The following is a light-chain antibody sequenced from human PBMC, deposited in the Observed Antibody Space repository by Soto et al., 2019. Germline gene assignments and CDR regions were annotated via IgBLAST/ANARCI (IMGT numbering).Light chain of an antibody. CDR3: QQSYSTPLLT. CDR1: QSISSY. CDR2: AAS. Sequence: DIQMTQSPSSLSASVGDRVTITCRASQSISSYLNWYQQKPGKAPKLLIYAASSLQSGVPSRFSGSGSGTHFTLTISSLQPEDFATYYCQQSYSTPLLTFGGGTKVEIK. J-gene: IGKJ4*01. V-gene: IGKV1-39*01.